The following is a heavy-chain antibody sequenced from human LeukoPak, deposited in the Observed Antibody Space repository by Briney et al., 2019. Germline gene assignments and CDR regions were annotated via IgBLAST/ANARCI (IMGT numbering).Heavy chain of an antibody. CDR1: GGSISSYY. CDR2: IYYSGST. CDR3: ARARHPGAAGPWGFAN. V-gene: IGHV4-59*01. J-gene: IGHJ4*02. D-gene: IGHD6-25*01. Sequence: PSETLSLTCTVSGGSISSYYWSWIRQPPGKGLEWIGYIYYSGSTNYIPSLKSRVTISVDTSKNQFSLKLSSVTAADTAVYYCARARHPGAAGPWGFANWGQGALVTVSS.